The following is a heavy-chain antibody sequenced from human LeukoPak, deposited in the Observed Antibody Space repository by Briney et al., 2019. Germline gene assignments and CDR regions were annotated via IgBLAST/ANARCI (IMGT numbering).Heavy chain of an antibody. J-gene: IGHJ3*02. D-gene: IGHD5-12*01. V-gene: IGHV4-30-2*01. Sequence: PSQTLSLTCAVSGGSISSGGYSWSWIRQPPGKGLEWIGYIYHSGSTYYNPSLKSRVTISVDRSKNQFSLKLSSVTAADTAVYYCARGGYSGYRTPDAFDIWGQGTMVTVSS. CDR2: IYHSGST. CDR3: ARGGYSGYRTPDAFDI. CDR1: GGSISSGGYS.